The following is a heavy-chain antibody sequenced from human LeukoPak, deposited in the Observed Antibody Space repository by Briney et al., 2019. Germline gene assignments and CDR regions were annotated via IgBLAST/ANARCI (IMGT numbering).Heavy chain of an antibody. J-gene: IGHJ4*02. CDR1: GFTFSSYA. CDR2: ISDRGGNT. D-gene: IGHD6-13*01. V-gene: IGHV3-23*01. Sequence: GGSLRLSCAASGFTFSSYAMSWVRQAPGKGLEWVSTISDRGGNTYYADSVKGRFTISRDNSKNTLYLQMNSLRAEVTAVYYCARGAAAGTFDYWGQGTLVTVSS. CDR3: ARGAAAGTFDY.